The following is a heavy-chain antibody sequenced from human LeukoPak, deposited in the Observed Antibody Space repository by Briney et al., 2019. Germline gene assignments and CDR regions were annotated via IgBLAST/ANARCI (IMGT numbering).Heavy chain of an antibody. V-gene: IGHV1-69*05. J-gene: IGHJ6*03. CDR2: IIPIFGTA. Sequence: GASVKVSCKASGGTFSSYAISWVRQAPGQGLEWMGGIIPIFGTANYAQKFQGRVTITTDESTSTAYMELSSLRSEDTAVYYCARDRLGCSSTSCYHYYMDAWGKGTTVTVSS. CDR1: GGTFSSYA. D-gene: IGHD2-2*01. CDR3: ARDRLGCSSTSCYHYYMDA.